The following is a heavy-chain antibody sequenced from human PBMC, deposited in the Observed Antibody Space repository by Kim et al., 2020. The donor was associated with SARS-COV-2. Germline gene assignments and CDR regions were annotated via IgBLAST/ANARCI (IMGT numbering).Heavy chain of an antibody. CDR3: ARTYSNYVMYYYYGMDV. D-gene: IGHD4-4*01. J-gene: IGHJ6*02. CDR1: GFTFSSYW. V-gene: IGHV3-7*01. Sequence: GGSLRLSCAASGFTFSSYWMSWVRQAPGKGLEWVANIKQDGSEKYYVDSVKGRFTISRDNAKNSLYLQMNSLRAEDTAVYYCARTYSNYVMYYYYGMDVWGQGTTVTVSS. CDR2: IKQDGSEK.